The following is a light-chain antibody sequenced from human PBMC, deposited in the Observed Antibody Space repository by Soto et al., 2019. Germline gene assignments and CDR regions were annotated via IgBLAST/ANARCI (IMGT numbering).Light chain of an antibody. CDR2: AAS. J-gene: IGKJ1*01. V-gene: IGKV1-39*01. Sequence: DIQMTQSPSSLSASVGGRVTITCRASQSISNYLNWYQQKPGKAPKLLIYAASSMQSGVPSRFSGSGSETDFTLTISSLQPDDSATYYCQQSFSPLWTFGQGTKVEV. CDR3: QQSFSPLWT. CDR1: QSISNY.